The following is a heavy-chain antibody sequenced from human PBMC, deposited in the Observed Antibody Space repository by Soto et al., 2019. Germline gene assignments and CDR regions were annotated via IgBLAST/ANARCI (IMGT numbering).Heavy chain of an antibody. J-gene: IGHJ4*02. V-gene: IGHV5-51*01. D-gene: IGHD5-18*01. Sequence: GESLKISCKGSGYTFTSYWIAWVRQMPGKGLEWMGIIYPGDSDTRYSPSFQGQVTISVDKSISTAYLQWSSLKASDSAMYYCARQKRGYSYGGPFDSWGQGTPVTVSS. CDR2: IYPGDSDT. CDR3: ARQKRGYSYGGPFDS. CDR1: GYTFTSYW.